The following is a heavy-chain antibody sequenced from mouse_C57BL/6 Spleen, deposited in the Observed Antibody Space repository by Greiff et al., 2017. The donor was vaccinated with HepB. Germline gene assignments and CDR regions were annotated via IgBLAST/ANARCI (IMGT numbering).Heavy chain of an antibody. J-gene: IGHJ2*01. CDR2: ISYDGSN. Sequence: EVKLMESGPGLVKPSQSLSLTCSVTGYSITSCYYWNWMRQFPGNKLEWLGYISYDGSNNYNPSFKNRISITRDTSKNQFFLKLNSVTTEDTATYYCARGDYYGSTYFDYWGQGTTLTVSS. CDR1: GYSITSCYY. CDR3: ARGDYYGSTYFDY. V-gene: IGHV3-6*01. D-gene: IGHD1-1*01.